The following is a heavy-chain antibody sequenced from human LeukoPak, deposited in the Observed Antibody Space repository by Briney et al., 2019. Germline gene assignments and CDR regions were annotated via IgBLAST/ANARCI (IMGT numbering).Heavy chain of an antibody. Sequence: PGRSLRLSCAASGFTFDDYAMHWVRQAPGKGLEWVSGISWNSGSIGYADSVKGRFTISRDNAKNSLYLQMNSPRAEDTALYYCAKGLSIAVAFDAFDIWGQGTMVTVSS. V-gene: IGHV3-9*01. CDR3: AKGLSIAVAFDAFDI. J-gene: IGHJ3*02. D-gene: IGHD6-19*01. CDR1: GFTFDDYA. CDR2: ISWNSGSI.